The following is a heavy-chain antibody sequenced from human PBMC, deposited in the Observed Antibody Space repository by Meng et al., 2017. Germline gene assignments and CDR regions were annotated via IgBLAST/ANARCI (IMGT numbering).Heavy chain of an antibody. CDR2: FDPEDGET. CDR1: GYTLTELS. V-gene: IGHV1-24*01. J-gene: IGHJ6*02. CDR3: ATDGSTRNYYYGMDV. D-gene: IGHD2-2*01. Sequence: ASVKVSCKVSGYTLTELSMHWVRQAPGKGLEWMGGFDPEDGETIYAQKFQGRVTMTEDTSTDTAYMELSGLRSEDTAVYYCATDGSTRNYYYGMDVWGQGTTVTVSS.